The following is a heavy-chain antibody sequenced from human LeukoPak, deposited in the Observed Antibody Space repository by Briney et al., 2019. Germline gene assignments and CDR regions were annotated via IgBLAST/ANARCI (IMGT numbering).Heavy chain of an antibody. Sequence: GSLRLSCAASGFTFSSYAMHWVRQAPGKGLEWVAVISYDGSNKYYADSVKGRFTISRDNSKNTLYLQMNSLRAEDTAVYYCAREGSGWVSYYFDYWGQGTLVTVSS. D-gene: IGHD6-19*01. CDR1: GFTFSSYA. CDR2: ISYDGSNK. J-gene: IGHJ4*02. V-gene: IGHV3-30-3*01. CDR3: AREGSGWVSYYFDY.